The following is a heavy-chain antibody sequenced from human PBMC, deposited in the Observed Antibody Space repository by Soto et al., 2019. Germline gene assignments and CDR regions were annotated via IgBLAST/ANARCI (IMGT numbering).Heavy chain of an antibody. Sequence: EVQLVESGGGLVQPGESLTLSCAASGFPFSSYWMHWVRQAPGKGLVWVSRIKSDGSGTYYADSVQDRFTISRDNARNTLYLQMKSLRVEDTAVYFCARGGGDRYDGDGYLGRHWGQGTLVTVSS. CDR1: GFPFSSYW. D-gene: IGHD5-18*01. J-gene: IGHJ4*02. CDR2: IKSDGSGT. CDR3: ARGGGDRYDGDGYLGRH. V-gene: IGHV3-74*01.